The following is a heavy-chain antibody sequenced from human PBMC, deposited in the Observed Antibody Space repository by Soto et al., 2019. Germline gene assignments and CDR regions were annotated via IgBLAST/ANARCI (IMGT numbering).Heavy chain of an antibody. CDR2: ISAYNGNT. CDR1: GYTFTVYG. J-gene: IGHJ5*02. CDR3: ARDVIAAADTNWFDP. D-gene: IGHD6-13*01. Sequence: ASVKVSCKASGYTFTVYGISWVRQAPGQGLEWMGWISAYNGNTNYAQKLQGRVTMTTDTSTSTAYMELRSLRSDDTAVYYCARDVIAAADTNWFDPWGRGTLVTVSS. V-gene: IGHV1-18*01.